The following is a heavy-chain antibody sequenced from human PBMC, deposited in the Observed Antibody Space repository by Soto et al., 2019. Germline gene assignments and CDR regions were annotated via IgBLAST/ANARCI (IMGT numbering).Heavy chain of an antibody. V-gene: IGHV3-30*18. CDR2: ISYDGSNK. D-gene: IGHD2-15*01. Sequence: GGSLRLSCAASGFTFSSYGMHWVRQAPGKGLEWVAVISYDGSNKYYADSVKGRFTISRDNSKNTLYLQMNSLRAEDTAVYYCAKDLEYCSGGSCRYFDYWGQGTLVTVSS. J-gene: IGHJ4*02. CDR3: AKDLEYCSGGSCRYFDY. CDR1: GFTFSSYG.